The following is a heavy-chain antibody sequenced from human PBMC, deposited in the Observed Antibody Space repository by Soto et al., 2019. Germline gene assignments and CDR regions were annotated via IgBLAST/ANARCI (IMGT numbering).Heavy chain of an antibody. Sequence: ASVKVSCKASGGTFSSYTISWVRQAPGQGLEWMGRIIPILGIANYAQKFQGRVTITADKSTSTAYMELSSLRSEDTAVYYCAREKHCHPRKYCSGGNIAEYFQHWGQGTLVTVSS. CDR3: AREKHCHPRKYCSGGNIAEYFQH. V-gene: IGHV1-69*04. J-gene: IGHJ1*01. CDR1: GGTFSSYT. D-gene: IGHD2-15*01. CDR2: IIPILGIA.